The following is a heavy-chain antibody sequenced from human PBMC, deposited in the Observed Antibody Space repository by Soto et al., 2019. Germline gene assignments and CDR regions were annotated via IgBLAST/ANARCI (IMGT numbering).Heavy chain of an antibody. CDR3: ARHHAGFWSGPYYGMDV. Sequence: SETLSLTCTVSGGSISSSSYYWGWIRQPPGKGLEWIGSIYYSGSTYYNPSLKSRVTISVDTSKNQFSLKLSSVTAADTAVYYCARHHAGFWSGPYYGMDVWGQGTTVTVSS. V-gene: IGHV4-39*01. CDR2: IYYSGST. J-gene: IGHJ6*02. CDR1: GGSISSSSYY. D-gene: IGHD3-3*01.